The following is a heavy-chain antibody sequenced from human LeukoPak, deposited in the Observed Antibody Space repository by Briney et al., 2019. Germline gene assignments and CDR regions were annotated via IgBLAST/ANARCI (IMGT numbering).Heavy chain of an antibody. D-gene: IGHD5-18*01. V-gene: IGHV3-21*01. CDR3: ARSVDTAMVDAFDI. Sequence: GGSLRLSCAASGFTFSSYSMNWVRQAPGKGLEWVSSISSSSSYIYYADSVKGRFTIPRDNAKNSLYLQMNSLRAEDTAVYYCARSVDTAMVDAFDIWGQGTMVTVSS. J-gene: IGHJ3*02. CDR2: ISSSSSYI. CDR1: GFTFSSYS.